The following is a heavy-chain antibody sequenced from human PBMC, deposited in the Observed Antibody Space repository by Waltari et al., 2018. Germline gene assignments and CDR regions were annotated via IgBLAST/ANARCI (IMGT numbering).Heavy chain of an antibody. J-gene: IGHJ6*02. CDR3: AKDPWIQLWFDYYYGMDV. CDR2: ISGSGGST. CDR1: GFTFSSYA. Sequence: EVQLLESGGGLVQPGGSLSLSCAASGFTFSSYAMSWVRQAPGKGLEWVSAISGSGGSTYYADSVKGRFTISRDNSKNTLYLQMNSLRAEDTAVYYCAKDPWIQLWFDYYYGMDVWGQGTTVTVSS. D-gene: IGHD5-18*01. V-gene: IGHV3-23*01.